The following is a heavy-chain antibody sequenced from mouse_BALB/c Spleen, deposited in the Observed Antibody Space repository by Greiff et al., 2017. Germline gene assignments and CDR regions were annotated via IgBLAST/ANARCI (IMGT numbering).Heavy chain of an antibody. CDR3: ARHYGSSGAMDY. D-gene: IGHD1-1*01. V-gene: IGHV1-69*01. CDR1: GYTFTDYW. Sequence: VQLQQPGAELVMPGASVKMSCKASGYTFTDYWMHWVKQRPGQGLEWIGAIDTSDSYTSYNQKFKGKATLTVDESSSTAYMQLSSLTSEDSAVYYCARHYGSSGAMDYWGQGTSVTVSS. CDR2: IDTSDSYT. J-gene: IGHJ4*01.